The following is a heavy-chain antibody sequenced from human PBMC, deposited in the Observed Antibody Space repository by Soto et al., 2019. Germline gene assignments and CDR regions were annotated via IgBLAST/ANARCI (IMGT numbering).Heavy chain of an antibody. CDR3: AREVSSGLGYNWFDP. D-gene: IGHD6-19*01. J-gene: IGHJ5*02. V-gene: IGHV3-21*01. Sequence: PGGSLRLSCAASGFTFSSYSMNWVRQAPGKGLEWVSSISSSSSYIYYADSVKGRFTISRDNAKNSLYLQMNSLRAEDTAVYYCAREVSSGLGYNWFDPWGQGTLVTVSS. CDR1: GFTFSSYS. CDR2: ISSSSSYI.